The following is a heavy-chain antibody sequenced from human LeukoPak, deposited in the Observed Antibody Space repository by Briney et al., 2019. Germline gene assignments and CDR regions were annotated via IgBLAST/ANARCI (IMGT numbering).Heavy chain of an antibody. CDR2: IYPGDSDT. CDR1: GXTFTNYC. J-gene: IGHJ5*02. Sequence: GESLKISSKGSGXTFTNYCIGWVRQMPGKGLEWMGIIYPGDSDTRYSPSFEGQVTISADKSISTAYLQWGSLKTSDTAIYYCARGDSPGGYNWFDPWGQGTLVSVSS. CDR3: ARGDSPGGYNWFDP. V-gene: IGHV5-51*01. D-gene: IGHD2-21*01.